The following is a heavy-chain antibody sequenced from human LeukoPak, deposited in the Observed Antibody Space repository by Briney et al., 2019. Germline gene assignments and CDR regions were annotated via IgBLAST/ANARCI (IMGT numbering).Heavy chain of an antibody. D-gene: IGHD2/OR15-2a*01. J-gene: IGHJ3*01. CDR3: AGSYSSTWYSTFDL. Sequence: SETLSLTSTVSGVSLNSNCYYWGWIRQPPGKGLAWIGSINYSGNTYYSPSLKRRVTISVDTSKNQFSLKLSSVTAADSAIYYCAGSYSSTWYSTFDLWGQGTVVTVSS. CDR1: GVSLNSNCYY. CDR2: INYSGNT. V-gene: IGHV4-39*01.